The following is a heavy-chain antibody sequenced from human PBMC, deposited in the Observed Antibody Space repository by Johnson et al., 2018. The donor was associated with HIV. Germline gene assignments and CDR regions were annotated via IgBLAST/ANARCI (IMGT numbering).Heavy chain of an antibody. CDR2: LYSGAIT. CDR1: GFTVSSNY. CDR3: ARDQAYSSSGAFDI. Sequence: VQLVESGGGLIQPGGSLRLSCAASGFTVSSNYMSWVRQAPGKGLEWVSVLYSGAITYYADSVTGRFTISGDNSKNTLYLQMNSLRAEDTAVYYCARDQAYSSSGAFDIWGQGTMVTVSS. D-gene: IGHD6-6*01. V-gene: IGHV3-66*03. J-gene: IGHJ3*02.